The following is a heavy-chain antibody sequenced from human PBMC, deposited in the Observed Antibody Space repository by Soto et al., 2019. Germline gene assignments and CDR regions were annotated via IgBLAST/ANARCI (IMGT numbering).Heavy chain of an antibody. J-gene: IGHJ6*03. CDR2: IYYSGST. V-gene: IGHV4-31*03. CDR3: ARAVMSTFGGVIASPDYYDCMDV. D-gene: IGHD3-16*02. CDR1: GGSISSGGYY. Sequence: SETLSLTCTVSGGSISSGGYYWSWIRQHPGKGLEWLGYIYYSGSTYYNPSLKSRVTISVDTSKNQFSLKLSSVTAADTAVYYCARAVMSTFGGVIASPDYYDCMDVWGKGTTVTVSS.